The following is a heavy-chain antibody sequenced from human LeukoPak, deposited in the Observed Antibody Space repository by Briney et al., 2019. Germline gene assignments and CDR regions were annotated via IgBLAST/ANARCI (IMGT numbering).Heavy chain of an antibody. Sequence: PGGSLRLSCAASGFTFSSYEMNWVRQAPGKGLEWVSYISSSGATIYYADSVKGRFTISRDNAKNSLYLQMTSLRAEDTAVYYCARLPNGDYYRLDYWGQGTLVTVSS. CDR2: ISSSGATI. CDR3: ARLPNGDYYRLDY. J-gene: IGHJ4*02. D-gene: IGHD4-17*01. CDR1: GFTFSSYE. V-gene: IGHV3-48*03.